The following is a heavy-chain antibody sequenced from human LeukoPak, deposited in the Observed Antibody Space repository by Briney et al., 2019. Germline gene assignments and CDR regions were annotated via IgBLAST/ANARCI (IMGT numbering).Heavy chain of an antibody. Sequence: GGSLRLSCAASGFTVSSNYMSWVRQAPGKGLEWVSVIYSGGSTYYADSVKGRFTISRDNSKNTLYLQMNSLRAEDTAVYYCARVGIMGSDYYYGMDFWGQGTTVTVSS. D-gene: IGHD2-8*01. J-gene: IGHJ6*02. CDR3: ARVGIMGSDYYYGMDF. CDR2: IYSGGST. CDR1: GFTVSSNY. V-gene: IGHV3-53*01.